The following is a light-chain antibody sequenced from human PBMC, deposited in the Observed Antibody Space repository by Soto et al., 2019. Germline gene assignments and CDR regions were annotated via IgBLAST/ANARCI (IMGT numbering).Light chain of an antibody. CDR1: SSDVGSSNY. CDR3: SSYSTTSTLV. V-gene: IGLV2-14*01. J-gene: IGLJ2*01. Sequence: QSALTQPASVSGSPGQSITISCTGTSSDVGSSNYVTWYQHYPGKAPKLMIHEVTHRPSGVSNRFSGSKSGSTASLTISGLQAEDEADYYCSSYSTTSTLVFGGGTQLTVL. CDR2: EVT.